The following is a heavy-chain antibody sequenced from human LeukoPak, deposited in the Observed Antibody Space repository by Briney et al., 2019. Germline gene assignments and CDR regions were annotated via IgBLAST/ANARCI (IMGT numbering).Heavy chain of an antibody. V-gene: IGHV3-30*04. CDR2: ISYDGSNK. J-gene: IGHJ4*02. Sequence: GGSLRLSCAASGFTFSSYAMHWVRQAPGKGLEWVAAISYDGSNKYYVDSVKGRFTISRDNSKNTLYLQMNSLRAEDTAVYYCARAHPDYGDYDLDYWGQGTLVTVSS. CDR3: ARAHPDYGDYDLDY. D-gene: IGHD4-17*01. CDR1: GFTFSSYA.